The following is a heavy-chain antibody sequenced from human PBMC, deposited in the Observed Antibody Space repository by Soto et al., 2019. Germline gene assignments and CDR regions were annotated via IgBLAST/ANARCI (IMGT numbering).Heavy chain of an antibody. V-gene: IGHV4-4*02. D-gene: IGHD5-12*01. CDR2: IYHSGST. Sequence: QVQLQESGPGLVKPSGTLSLTCAVSGGSISSNNWWSLVRQPPGKGLELIGEIYHSGSTNYTPSLKTRATISVAKSKNQLSPKLSSVTASYTAVYYCWRAGPGGYSGYPVAGTYWFYPWGQGTLVTFYS. CDR3: WRAGPGGYSGYPVAGTYWFYP. CDR1: GGSISSNNW. J-gene: IGHJ5*02.